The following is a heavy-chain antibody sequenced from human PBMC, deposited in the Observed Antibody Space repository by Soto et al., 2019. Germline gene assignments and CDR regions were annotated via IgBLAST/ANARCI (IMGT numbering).Heavy chain of an antibody. J-gene: IGHJ3*02. Sequence: GGSLRLSCAASGFTFSNYGMHWVRRAPGKGLEWVAVISYDRSNKYYADSVKGRFTVSRDNSKNTLYLQMNSLRAEDTAVYYCAKVGDNYYDSSGYYYARGAFDIWGQGTMVTVSS. CDR1: GFTFSNYG. V-gene: IGHV3-30*18. CDR2: ISYDRSNK. D-gene: IGHD3-22*01. CDR3: AKVGDNYYDSSGYYYARGAFDI.